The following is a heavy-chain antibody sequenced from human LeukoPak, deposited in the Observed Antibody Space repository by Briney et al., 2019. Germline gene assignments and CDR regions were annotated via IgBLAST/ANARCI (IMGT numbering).Heavy chain of an antibody. V-gene: IGHV4-39*07. Sequence: TLSLTCTVSGGSISSSSYYWGWIRQPPGKGLEWIGSIYYGGSTYYNPSLKSRVTISVDTSKNQFSLKLSSVTAADTAVYYCARVDGSSPTLDNWFDPWGQGTLVTVSS. D-gene: IGHD1-26*01. CDR2: IYYGGST. CDR3: ARVDGSSPTLDNWFDP. J-gene: IGHJ5*02. CDR1: GGSISSSSYY.